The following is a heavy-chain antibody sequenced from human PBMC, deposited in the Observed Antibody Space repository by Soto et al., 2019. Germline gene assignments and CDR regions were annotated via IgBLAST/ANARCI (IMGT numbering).Heavy chain of an antibody. Sequence: SETLSLTCTVSGGSISNYYWSWLRQPPGKGLEYIGYIYYSGSTKYNPSLKSRVTISLDATKNQFSLKLSSVTAADTAVYYCARVPAPGNSYSYYYMDVWGTGTTVTVSS. D-gene: IGHD1-1*01. J-gene: IGHJ6*03. CDR3: ARVPAPGNSYSYYYMDV. V-gene: IGHV4-59*01. CDR1: GGSISNYY. CDR2: IYYSGST.